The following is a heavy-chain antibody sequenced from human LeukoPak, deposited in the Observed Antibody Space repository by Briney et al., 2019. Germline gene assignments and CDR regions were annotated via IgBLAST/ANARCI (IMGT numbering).Heavy chain of an antibody. J-gene: IGHJ5*02. CDR1: GGSISSYY. D-gene: IGHD6-13*01. CDR3: ARLGSSWYLRSAFDP. CDR2: IYYSGTT. Sequence: SETLSLTCTVSGGSISSYYWSWIRQPPGKGLEWIGYIYYSGTTNYNPSLKSRVTISVDTSKNQFSLKLSSVTAADTAVYYCARLGSSWYLRSAFDPWGQGTLVTVSS. V-gene: IGHV4-59*12.